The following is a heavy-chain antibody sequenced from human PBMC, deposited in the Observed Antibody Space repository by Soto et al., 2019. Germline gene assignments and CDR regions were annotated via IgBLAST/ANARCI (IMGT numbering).Heavy chain of an antibody. V-gene: IGHV4-34*01. Sequence: SETLSLTCAVYGGSFSGYYWSWIRQPPGKGLEWIGEINHSGSTNYNPSLKSRVTISVDTSKNQFSLKLSSVTAADTAVYYCASTYYYDSAGTNAFDIWGQGTMVTVS. D-gene: IGHD3-22*01. CDR1: GGSFSGYY. J-gene: IGHJ3*02. CDR3: ASTYYYDSAGTNAFDI. CDR2: INHSGST.